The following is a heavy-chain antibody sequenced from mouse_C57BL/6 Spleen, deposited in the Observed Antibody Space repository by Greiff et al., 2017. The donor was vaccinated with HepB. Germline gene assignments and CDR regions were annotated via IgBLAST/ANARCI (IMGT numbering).Heavy chain of an antibody. J-gene: IGHJ3*01. CDR1: GYTFTSYW. Sequence: QVQLQQPGAELVKPGASVKLSCKASGYTFTSYWMQWVKQRPGQGLEWIGEIDPSDSYTNYNQKFKGKATLTVDTSSSTAYMQLSSLTSEDSAVYYCARQKANWDWFAYWGQGTLVTVSA. CDR2: IDPSDSYT. CDR3: ARQKANWDWFAY. D-gene: IGHD4-1*01. V-gene: IGHV1-50*01.